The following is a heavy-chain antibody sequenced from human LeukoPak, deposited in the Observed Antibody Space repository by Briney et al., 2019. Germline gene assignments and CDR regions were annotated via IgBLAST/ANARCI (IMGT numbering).Heavy chain of an antibody. Sequence: GGSLRLSCTATGFTFSSYTMSWVRQAPGKGLKWVSTITTGGPNTYYADSVKGRFTVSRDDSKNTLYLQMNSLRAEDTAVYYCAKDGGLWVSAHWGDSWGRGTLVTVSS. D-gene: IGHD7-27*01. CDR2: ITTGGPNT. J-gene: IGHJ4*02. CDR1: GFTFSSYT. V-gene: IGHV3-23*01. CDR3: AKDGGLWVSAHWGDS.